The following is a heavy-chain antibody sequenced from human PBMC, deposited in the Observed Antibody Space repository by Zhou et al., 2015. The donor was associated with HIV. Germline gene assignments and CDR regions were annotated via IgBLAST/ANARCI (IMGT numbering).Heavy chain of an antibody. J-gene: IGHJ3*02. CDR1: GFTFSSHG. D-gene: IGHD5/OR15-5a*01. V-gene: IGHV3-21*02. CDR2: ISSSSSYI. Sequence: VQLVESGGGVVQPGRSLRLSCAASGFTFSSHGMHWVRQAPGKGLEWVSSISSSSSYIYYADSVKGRFTISRDNAKNSLYLQMNSLRAEDTAVYYCARGVVSDDAFDIWGQGTMVTVSS. CDR3: ARGVVSDDAFDI.